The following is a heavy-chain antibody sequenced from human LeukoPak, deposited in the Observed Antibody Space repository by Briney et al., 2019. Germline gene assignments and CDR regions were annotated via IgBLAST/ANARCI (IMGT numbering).Heavy chain of an antibody. CDR1: GYTFTDYG. CDR2: GSTFNGHR. V-gene: IGHV1-18*01. CDR3: ARDAVGARAFDF. J-gene: IGHJ3*01. Sequence: ASVKVSFKASGYTFTDYGIHWVRQAPGQGLEWISWGSTFNGHRLYGQRFQGRVTMTTDPSTTTVYMELTSLTSDDTALYYCARDAVGARAFDFWGQGTMVIVSS. D-gene: IGHD1-26*01.